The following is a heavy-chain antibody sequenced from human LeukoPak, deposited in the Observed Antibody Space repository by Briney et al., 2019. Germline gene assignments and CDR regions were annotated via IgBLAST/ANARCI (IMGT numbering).Heavy chain of an antibody. Sequence: PGGSLRLSCAASGFIVNSNHMNWVRQAPEKGLELGSIIYSGAGTNYADSVKGRFTISRDNSKNRLYLQMNSLRAEDSAVYYCAISHGSGKHWFDPWGQGTPVTVSS. CDR1: GFIVNSNH. V-gene: IGHV3-53*01. CDR3: AISHGSGKHWFDP. J-gene: IGHJ5*02. CDR2: IYSGAGT. D-gene: IGHD3-10*01.